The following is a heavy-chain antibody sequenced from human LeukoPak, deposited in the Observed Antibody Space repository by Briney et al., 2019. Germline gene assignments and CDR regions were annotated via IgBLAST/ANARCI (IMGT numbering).Heavy chain of an antibody. V-gene: IGHV1-18*01. Sequence: ASVKVSCKASGYTFTSYGISWVRQAPGQGLEWMGWISACNGNTNYAQKLQGRVTMTTDTSTSTAYMELRSLRSDDTAVYYCARELDYVWGSYPSQDWGQGTLVTVSS. CDR3: ARELDYVWGSYPSQD. CDR1: GYTFTSYG. D-gene: IGHD3-16*01. CDR2: ISACNGNT. J-gene: IGHJ4*02.